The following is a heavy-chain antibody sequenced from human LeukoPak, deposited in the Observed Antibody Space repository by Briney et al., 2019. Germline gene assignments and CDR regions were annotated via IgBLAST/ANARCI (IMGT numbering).Heavy chain of an antibody. CDR1: GGSFSGYY. V-gene: IGHV4-34*01. Sequence: SETLSVTCAVYGGSFSGYYWSWIRQPPGKGLEWIGEINHSGSTNYNPSLKSRVTISVDTSKNQFSLKLSSVTAADTAVYYCARGGIQWFGELLAAFDIWGQGTMVTVSS. J-gene: IGHJ3*02. CDR2: INHSGST. CDR3: ARGGIQWFGELLAAFDI. D-gene: IGHD3-10*01.